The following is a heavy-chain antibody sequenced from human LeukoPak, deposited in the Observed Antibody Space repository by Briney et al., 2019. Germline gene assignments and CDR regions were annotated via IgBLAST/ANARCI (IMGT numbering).Heavy chain of an antibody. Sequence: GGSLRLSCAASGFTFSSYSMNWVRQAPGKGLEWVSSISSSSSHIYYADSVKGRFTISRDNAKNSLYLQMNSLRAEDTAVYYCARLSVAGIPGNPYYFDYWGQGTLVTVSS. V-gene: IGHV3-21*01. J-gene: IGHJ4*02. D-gene: IGHD6-19*01. CDR2: ISSSSSHI. CDR1: GFTFSSYS. CDR3: ARLSVAGIPGNPYYFDY.